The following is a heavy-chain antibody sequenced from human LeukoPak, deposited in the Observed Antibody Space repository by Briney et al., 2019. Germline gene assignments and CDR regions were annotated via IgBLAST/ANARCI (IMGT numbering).Heavy chain of an antibody. CDR1: GYTFTTYY. Sequence: ASVKVSCKASGYTFTTYYLHWVRQAPALGLEWMGKINPSGGSTTYAQKFQGRVTMTRDTSTSTVYMELSNLRSEDTAVYYCASGYCGGDCYYDYWGQGTLVTVSS. J-gene: IGHJ4*02. CDR3: ASGYCGGDCYYDY. V-gene: IGHV1-46*01. D-gene: IGHD2-21*02. CDR2: INPSGGST.